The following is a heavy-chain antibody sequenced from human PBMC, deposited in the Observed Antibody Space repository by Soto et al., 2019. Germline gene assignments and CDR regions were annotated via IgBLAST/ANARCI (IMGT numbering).Heavy chain of an antibody. CDR2: IRSKAYGGTT. Sequence: GGSLRLSCTASGFTFGDYAMSWVRQAPGKGLEWVGFIRSKAYGGTTEYAASVKGRFTISRDDSKSIAYLQMNSLKTEDTAVYYCTRGSTTVVTVYFDYWGQGTLVTVSS. D-gene: IGHD4-17*01. V-gene: IGHV3-49*04. J-gene: IGHJ4*02. CDR1: GFTFGDYA. CDR3: TRGSTTVVTVYFDY.